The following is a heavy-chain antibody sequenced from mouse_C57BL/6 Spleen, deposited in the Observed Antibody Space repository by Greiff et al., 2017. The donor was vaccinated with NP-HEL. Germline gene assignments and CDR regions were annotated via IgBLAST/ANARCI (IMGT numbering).Heavy chain of an antibody. V-gene: IGHV1-69*01. J-gene: IGHJ2*01. D-gene: IGHD3-2*02. Sequence: QVQLQQSGAELVMPGASVKLSCKASGYTFTSYWMHWVKQRPGQGLEWIGEIDPSDSYTNYNQKFKGKSTLTVDKSSSTAYMQLSSLTSEDSAVYYCAKGGSSGLFDYWGQGTTLTVSS. CDR3: AKGGSSGLFDY. CDR2: IDPSDSYT. CDR1: GYTFTSYW.